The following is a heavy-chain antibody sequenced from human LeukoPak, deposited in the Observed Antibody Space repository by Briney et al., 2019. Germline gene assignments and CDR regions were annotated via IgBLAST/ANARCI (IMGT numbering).Heavy chain of an antibody. Sequence: QSGGSLRLSCAASGFTFSSYGMHGVRQAPGKGLEWVAVVWYDGSHKYYADSVQRRFTISGDNSKNTLYLQMNSLRAEDTAVYYCARVQSAYYYYYGMDVWGQGTTVTVSS. CDR3: ARVQSAYYYYYGMDV. J-gene: IGHJ6*02. V-gene: IGHV3-33*01. CDR2: VWYDGSHK. CDR1: GFTFSSYG.